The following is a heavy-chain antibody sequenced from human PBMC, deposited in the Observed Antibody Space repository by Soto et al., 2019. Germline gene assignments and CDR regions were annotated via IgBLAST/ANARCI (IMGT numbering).Heavy chain of an antibody. Sequence: QERLVQSGAEVRKPGSSVKVSCKVTGGTSTRYAINWVRQAPGQGFEWMGGIVPMFGTSKYAQKFQGRVTITADTSTNIAYMELRSLRSEDTAVYYCNRGSEYDFSSGYLWGQGTLVSVSS. J-gene: IGHJ4*02. CDR3: NRGSEYDFSSGYL. V-gene: IGHV1-69*06. CDR2: IVPMFGTS. D-gene: IGHD3-3*01. CDR1: GGTSTRYA.